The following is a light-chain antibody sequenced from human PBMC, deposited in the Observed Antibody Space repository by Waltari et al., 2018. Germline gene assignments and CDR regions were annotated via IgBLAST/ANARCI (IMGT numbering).Light chain of an antibody. CDR1: QDISNY. Sequence: DIQMTQSPSSLSASVGDRVTITCQATQDISNYLNWHQQKPGKAPKLLIQDASNLETGVPSRFSGSGSGTDFTFTISSLQPEDVATYFCQQYENLPYTFGQWTKLEIK. V-gene: IGKV1-33*01. CDR3: QQYENLPYT. CDR2: DAS. J-gene: IGKJ2*01.